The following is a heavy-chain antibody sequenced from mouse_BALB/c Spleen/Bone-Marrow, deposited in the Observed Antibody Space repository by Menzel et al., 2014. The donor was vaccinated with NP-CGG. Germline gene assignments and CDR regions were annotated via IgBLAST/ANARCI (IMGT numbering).Heavy chain of an antibody. CDR1: GFNIKDTY. CDR2: IDPANGNT. D-gene: IGHD2-4*01. V-gene: IGHV14-3*02. Sequence: SGAELVKPGASVKLSCTASGFNIKDTYMHWVKRRPEQGLEWIGRIDPANGNTKYDPKFQGKATITADTSSNTAYLQLSSLTSEDTAVYYCATMITDWYFDVWGAGTTVTVSS. J-gene: IGHJ1*01. CDR3: ATMITDWYFDV.